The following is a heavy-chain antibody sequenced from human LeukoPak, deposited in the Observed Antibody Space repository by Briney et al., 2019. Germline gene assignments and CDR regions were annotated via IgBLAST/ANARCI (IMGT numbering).Heavy chain of an antibody. Sequence: PSQTLSLTCAVSGGSISSGGYYWSWIRQPPGKGLEWIGEINHSGSTNYNPSLKSRVTISVDTSKNQFSLKLSSVTAADTAVYYCARSNYDFWSGYSSPHFGSKDYWGQGTLVTVSS. D-gene: IGHD3-3*01. CDR2: INHSGST. V-gene: IGHV4-30-2*01. J-gene: IGHJ4*02. CDR3: ARSNYDFWSGYSSPHFGSKDY. CDR1: GGSISSGGYY.